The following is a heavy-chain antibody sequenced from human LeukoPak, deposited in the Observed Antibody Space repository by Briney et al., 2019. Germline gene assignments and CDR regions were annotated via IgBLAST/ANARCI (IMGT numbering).Heavy chain of an antibody. Sequence: GGSLRLSCAASGFTFSSYAMHWVRQAPGKGLEWVAVISYDGSNKYYADSVKGRFAISRDNAKSSLYLQMNSLRDEDTAVYYCASVWQDYSGVDYWGQGTLVTVSS. CDR3: ASVWQDYSGVDY. D-gene: IGHD2-21*01. CDR1: GFTFSSYA. CDR2: ISYDGSNK. J-gene: IGHJ4*02. V-gene: IGHV3-30*09.